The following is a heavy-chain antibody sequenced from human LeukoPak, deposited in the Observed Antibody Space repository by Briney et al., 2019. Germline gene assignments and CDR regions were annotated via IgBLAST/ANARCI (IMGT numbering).Heavy chain of an antibody. CDR2: IKQDGSEK. Sequence: GGSLRLSCAASGFTFSSYWMRWVRQAPGKGLEWVANIKQDGSEKYYVDSVKGRFTISRDNAKNSLYLQMNSLRAEDTAVYYCARDLCVGYDILTGYCYYYGMDVWGKGTTVTVSS. CDR1: GFTFSSYW. J-gene: IGHJ6*04. CDR3: ARDLCVGYDILTGYCYYYGMDV. D-gene: IGHD3-9*01. V-gene: IGHV3-7*03.